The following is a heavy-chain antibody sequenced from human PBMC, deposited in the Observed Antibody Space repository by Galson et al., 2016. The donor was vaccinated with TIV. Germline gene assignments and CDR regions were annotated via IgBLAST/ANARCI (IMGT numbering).Heavy chain of an antibody. D-gene: IGHD3-9*01. V-gene: IGHV3-33*01. CDR2: AWYDGSSA. CDR1: GFTFNYHG. J-gene: IGHJ4*02. CDR3: ARNFPIDDILAAYYFDY. Sequence: SLRLSCAASGFTFNYHGIHWVRQAPGKGLEWLAVAWYDGSSAYYADSVKGLFTISRDNSKNTVFLQMNSLRAEDTAVYYCARNFPIDDILAAYYFDYWGQGTLVTVSS.